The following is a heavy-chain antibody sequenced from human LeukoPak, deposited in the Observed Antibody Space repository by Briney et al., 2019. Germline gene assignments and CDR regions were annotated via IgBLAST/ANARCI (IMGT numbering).Heavy chain of an antibody. Sequence: PGGTLRLSCAASGFTFSNYGMTWVRQAPGKGLEWVSGLSGSGTITFYADSVKGRFTISRDNSKNTLYLQMNSLRAEDTAVYYCAKDSLSYYYDSSGYQSQGEFDYWGQGTLVTVSS. CDR2: LSGSGTIT. J-gene: IGHJ4*02. CDR3: AKDSLSYYYDSSGYQSQGEFDY. D-gene: IGHD3-22*01. V-gene: IGHV3-23*01. CDR1: GFTFSNYG.